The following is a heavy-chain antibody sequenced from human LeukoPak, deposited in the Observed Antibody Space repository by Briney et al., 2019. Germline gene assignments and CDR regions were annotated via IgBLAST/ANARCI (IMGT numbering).Heavy chain of an antibody. V-gene: IGHV4-39*07. CDR3: ARIDI. CDR1: GGSISSSSYY. J-gene: IGHJ3*02. CDR2: IYYSGST. Sequence: PSETLSLTCTASGGSISSSSYYWGWIRQPPGKGLEWIGSIYYSGSTYYNPSLKSRVTISVDRSKNQFSLKLSSVTAADTAVYYCARIDIWGQGTMVTVSS.